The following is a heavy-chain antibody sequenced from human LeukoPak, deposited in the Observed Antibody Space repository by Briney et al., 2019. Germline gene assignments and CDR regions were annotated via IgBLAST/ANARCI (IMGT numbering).Heavy chain of an antibody. Sequence: PGGSLRLSCAASGFTFRNYWMHWVRQAPGKGLVWVSRIDNDGSSTIYADSVRVRFTISRDNAKSAVYLQMNSLRAEDTGVYYCARGGMAHAFDIWGQGTMVTVSS. D-gene: IGHD2-8*01. CDR3: ARGGMAHAFDI. V-gene: IGHV3-74*01. CDR2: IDNDGSST. CDR1: GFTFRNYW. J-gene: IGHJ3*02.